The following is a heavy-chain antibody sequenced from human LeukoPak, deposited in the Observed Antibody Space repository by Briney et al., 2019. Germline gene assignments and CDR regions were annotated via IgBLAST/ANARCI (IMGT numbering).Heavy chain of an antibody. V-gene: IGHV1-3*01. CDR2: INAGNGNT. Sequence: PGASVKVSCKASGYTFTSYAMHWVRQAPGQRLEWMGWINAGNGNTKYSQKFQGRVTITRDTSASTAYMELSSLRSEDTAVYYCARDLNGNSGPRPPGFWGQGTLVTVSS. CDR3: ARDLNGNSGPRPPGF. CDR1: GYTFTSYA. D-gene: IGHD5-12*01. J-gene: IGHJ4*02.